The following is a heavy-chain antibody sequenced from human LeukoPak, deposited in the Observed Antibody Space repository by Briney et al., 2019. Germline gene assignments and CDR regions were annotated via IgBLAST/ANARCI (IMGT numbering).Heavy chain of an antibody. J-gene: IGHJ4*02. CDR3: ARHSRGPAAGPAFDY. CDR1: GGSISSSTYY. V-gene: IGHV4-39*01. Sequence: PSETLSLTCTVSGGSISSSTYYWGWIRQPPGKGLEWIGSIYYSGSTYYNPSLKGRVMISVDTSKNQFSLSSVTAADTAVYYCARHSRGPAAGPAFDYWGQGTLVTVSS. D-gene: IGHD6-13*01. CDR2: IYYSGST.